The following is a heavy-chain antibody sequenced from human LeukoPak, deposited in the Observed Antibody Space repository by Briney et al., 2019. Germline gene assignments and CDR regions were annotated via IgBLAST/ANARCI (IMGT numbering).Heavy chain of an antibody. V-gene: IGHV3-9*01. CDR3: ASSWYLNY. CDR1: GFTFDDYA. Sequence: GRSLRLSCAASGFTFDDYAMHWVRQAPGKGLEWVSGISWNSGSIGYADSVKGRFTISRDNAKSSLYLQMNSLRAEDTALYYCASSWYLNYWGQGTLVTVSS. J-gene: IGHJ4*02. CDR2: ISWNSGSI. D-gene: IGHD6-13*01.